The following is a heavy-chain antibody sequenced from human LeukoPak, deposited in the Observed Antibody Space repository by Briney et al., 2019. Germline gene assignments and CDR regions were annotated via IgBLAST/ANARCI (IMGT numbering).Heavy chain of an antibody. Sequence: GGSLRLSCVASGFTFSNYVMSWVRQAPGKGLELVSGIYGSDDKTVYGDAVKGRFTISRDNSKNTLYLQMNSLRADDTAVYYCAKTQGYYDAWGQGALVTVSS. J-gene: IGHJ5*02. CDR3: AKTQGYYDA. CDR2: IYGSDDKT. CDR1: GFTFSNYV. D-gene: IGHD2-15*01. V-gene: IGHV3-23*01.